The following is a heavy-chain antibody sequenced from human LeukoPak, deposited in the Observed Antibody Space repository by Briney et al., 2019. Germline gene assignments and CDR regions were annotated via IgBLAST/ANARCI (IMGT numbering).Heavy chain of an antibody. CDR2: IYYSGST. CDR1: GGSISSSSYY. J-gene: IGHJ4*02. Sequence: SETLSLTCTASGGSISSSSYYWGWIRQPPGKGLEWIGSIYYSGSTYYNPSLKSRVTISVDTSKNQFSLKLSSVTAADTAVYYCARHNGHGRRWLHLGDYWGQGTLVTVSS. CDR3: ARHNGHGRRWLHLGDY. D-gene: IGHD5-24*01. V-gene: IGHV4-39*01.